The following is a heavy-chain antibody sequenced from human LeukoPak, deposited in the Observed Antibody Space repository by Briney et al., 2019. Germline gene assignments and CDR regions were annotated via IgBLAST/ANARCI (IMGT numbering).Heavy chain of an antibody. CDR2: IYSDGSTA. CDR1: GFTFSSYW. J-gene: IGHJ3*02. Sequence: PGGSLRLSCAASGFTFSSYWMHWVRQAPGKGLVWVSRIYSDGSTATYADSVKGRFTNSRGNAKNTLYLQMNSLRAEDTAVYYCVRAFDIWGQGTMVTVSS. V-gene: IGHV3-74*01. CDR3: VRAFDI.